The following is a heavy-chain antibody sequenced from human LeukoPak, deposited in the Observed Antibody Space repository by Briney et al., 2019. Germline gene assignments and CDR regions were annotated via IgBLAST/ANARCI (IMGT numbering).Heavy chain of an antibody. CDR2: ISGSAGAT. CDR1: GFTLSSHA. Sequence: GGSLRLSCAASGFTLSSHAMGWVRQTPGKGLEWVSTISGSAGATLYADSVRGRFTISRDNSKNTLYLQMDSLKVEDTAIYYCTRRGGSDGWGDFDYWGQAILVTVSS. J-gene: IGHJ4*02. V-gene: IGHV3-23*01. CDR3: TRRGGSDGWGDFDY. D-gene: IGHD3-10*01.